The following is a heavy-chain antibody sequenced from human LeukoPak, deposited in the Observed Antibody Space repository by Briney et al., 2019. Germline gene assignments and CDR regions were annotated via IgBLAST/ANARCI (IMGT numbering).Heavy chain of an antibody. D-gene: IGHD6-19*01. J-gene: IGHJ4*02. CDR3: ASQNRVAGGYYFDY. Sequence: ASVKVSCKASGYTLTSYGISWVRQAPGQGLEWMGWISAYNGNTNYAQKLQGRVTMTTDTSTSTAYMELRSLRSDDTAVYYCASQNRVAGGYYFDYWGQGTLVTVSS. CDR1: GYTLTSYG. CDR2: ISAYNGNT. V-gene: IGHV1-18*01.